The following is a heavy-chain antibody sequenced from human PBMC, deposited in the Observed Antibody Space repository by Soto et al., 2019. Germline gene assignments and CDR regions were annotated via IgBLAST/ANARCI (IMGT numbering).Heavy chain of an antibody. CDR1: GGSISSGGYY. CDR2: IYYSGST. J-gene: IGHJ3*02. V-gene: IGHV4-31*03. CDR3: ARDVGRSGMALRGAGDAFDI. Sequence: QVQLQESGPGLVKPSQTLSLTCTVSGGSISSGGYYWSWIRQHPGKGLEWIGYIYYSGSTYYNQSLKSRVTISVDTSKNQFSLKLSSVTAADTAVYYCARDVGRSGMALRGAGDAFDIWGQGTMVTVSS. D-gene: IGHD6-13*01.